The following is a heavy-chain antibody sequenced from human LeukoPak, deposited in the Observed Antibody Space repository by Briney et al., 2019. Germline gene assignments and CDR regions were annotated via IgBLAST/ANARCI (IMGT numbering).Heavy chain of an antibody. D-gene: IGHD1-1*01. Sequence: ASVKVSCKASGYTFTGYYIHWVRQAPGQGLEWMGWISPISGVPKIAQNFQGRVSMTSDTSISTAYMELSSLRSDDTALYYCARSERSGAGTDAFDIWGQGTVVTDSS. CDR3: ARSERSGAGTDAFDI. CDR1: GYTFTGYY. J-gene: IGHJ3*02. CDR2: ISPISGVP. V-gene: IGHV1-2*02.